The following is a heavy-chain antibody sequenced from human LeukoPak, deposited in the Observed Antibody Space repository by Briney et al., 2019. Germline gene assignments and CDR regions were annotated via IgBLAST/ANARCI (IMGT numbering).Heavy chain of an antibody. CDR1: GFTFSSYW. J-gene: IGHJ6*02. D-gene: IGHD3-10*01. Sequence: GGSLRLSCAASGFTFSSYWTSWVRQAPGKGLEWVANIKKDGSEKYYVDSVKGRFTISRDNAKNSLYLQMNSLRAEDTAVYYCARFELIIVVLNGMDVWGQGTTVTVSS. CDR2: IKKDGSEK. V-gene: IGHV3-7*01. CDR3: ARFELIIVVLNGMDV.